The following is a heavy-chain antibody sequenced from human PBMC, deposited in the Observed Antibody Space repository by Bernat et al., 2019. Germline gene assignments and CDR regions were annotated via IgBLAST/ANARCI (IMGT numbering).Heavy chain of an antibody. CDR3: ARDNGIVGAAWYFDL. J-gene: IGHJ2*01. V-gene: IGHV4-61*01. CDR2: VSYRGST. Sequence: QVQLQESGPGLVKPLETLSLTCTVSGDSVNSGSCYWSWIRQPPGKGLEWIGYVSYRGSTNYNPSLKNRVTISADTSKNQFSLKLSSVTAADTAVYYCARDNGIVGAAWYFDLWGRGTLVSVSS. CDR1: GDSVNSGSCY. D-gene: IGHD1-26*01.